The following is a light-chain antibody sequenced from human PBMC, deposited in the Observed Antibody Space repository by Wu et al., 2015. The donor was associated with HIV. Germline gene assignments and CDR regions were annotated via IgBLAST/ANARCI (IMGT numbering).Light chain of an antibody. CDR2: AAS. Sequence: DVQMTQSPSSLSASVGDRVTITCRASRGISNFLAWYQQKPGKPPKVLIYAASTLQSGVPSRFSGSGSGTDFTLTISSLQPEDFATYYCQQTDTFPYTFGQGTRLEI. V-gene: IGKV1-27*01. CDR1: RGISNF. J-gene: IGKJ2*01. CDR3: QQTDTFPYT.